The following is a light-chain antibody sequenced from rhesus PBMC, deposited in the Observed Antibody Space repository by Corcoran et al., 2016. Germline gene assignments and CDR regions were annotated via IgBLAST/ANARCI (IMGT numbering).Light chain of an antibody. CDR1: ENVNNY. J-gene: IGKJ4*01. CDR2: KAS. CDR3: QHSYGTPLT. Sequence: DIQMTQSPSSLSASVGDRVTITCRASENVNNYLHWYQQKPVKAPKLLIYKASPLQSGVTSRFSGRGSGTDFTLTISSLQPEDFATYYCQHSYGTPLTFGGGTKVELK. V-gene: IGKV1-74*01.